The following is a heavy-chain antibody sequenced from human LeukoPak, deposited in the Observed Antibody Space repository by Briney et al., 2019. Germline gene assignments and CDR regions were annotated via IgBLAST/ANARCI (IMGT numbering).Heavy chain of an antibody. V-gene: IGHV3-7*01. CDR3: VRDEKRRGGDY. D-gene: IGHD3-16*01. Sequence: GGSLRLSCAASGFTFSSYWMSWVRQAPGKGLEWVANIEQDGSGKGYADSVKGRFTISRDNAKKSLYLQMHSLRAEDTAVYYCVRDEKRRGGDYWGLGTRVTVSS. CDR1: GFTFSSYW. J-gene: IGHJ4*02. CDR2: IEQDGSGK.